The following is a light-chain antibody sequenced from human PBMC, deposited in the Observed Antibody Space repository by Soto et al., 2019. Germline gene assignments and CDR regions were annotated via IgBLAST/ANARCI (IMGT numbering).Light chain of an antibody. CDR1: QSIGSN. CDR3: QSHNKWPET. Sequence: ELVMTQSPSTLSVSPGERAALSCRASQSIGSNLAWYQQKPGQAPRLLIFGASTRASGIPARFSGSGSGTEFTLTISSLQSEDVAVYFYQSHNKWPETFGQETKVDIK. J-gene: IGKJ1*01. V-gene: IGKV3-15*01. CDR2: GAS.